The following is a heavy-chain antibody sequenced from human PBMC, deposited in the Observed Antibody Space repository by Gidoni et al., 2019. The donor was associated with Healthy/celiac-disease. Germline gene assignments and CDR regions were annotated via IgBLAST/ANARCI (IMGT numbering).Heavy chain of an antibody. J-gene: IGHJ5*02. D-gene: IGHD2-15*01. V-gene: IGHV4-34*01. CDR1: AGSFSGYY. Sequence: QVQLQQWGAGLLKPSETLSLTFAVYAGSFSGYYWSWIRQPPGKGLEWIGEINHSGSTNYNPSLKSRVTISVDTSKNQFSLKLSSVTAADTAVYYCARGRDVVVVAATAFWFDPWGQGTLVTVSS. CDR3: ARGRDVVVVAATAFWFDP. CDR2: INHSGST.